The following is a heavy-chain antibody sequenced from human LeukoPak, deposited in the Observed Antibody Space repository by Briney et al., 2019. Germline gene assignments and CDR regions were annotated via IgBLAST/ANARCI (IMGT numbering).Heavy chain of an antibody. CDR2: TYYRSKWYN. CDR3: ARDFGTTGWHTFDY. CDR1: GDSVSSKNGA. V-gene: IGHV6-1*01. D-gene: IGHD6-19*01. Sequence: SQTLSLTCVVSGDSVSSKNGAWNWIRQSPSRGLEWLGRTYYRSKWYNDYAESMEGRMTVSQDTSKNQYSLHLNSVTPDDTAVYYCARDFGTTGWHTFDYWGQGTLVTVSS. J-gene: IGHJ4*02.